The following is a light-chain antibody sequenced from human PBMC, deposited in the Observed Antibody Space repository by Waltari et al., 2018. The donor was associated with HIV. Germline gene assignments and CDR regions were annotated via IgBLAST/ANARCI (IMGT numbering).Light chain of an antibody. J-gene: IGLJ2*01. Sequence: QSALTQPPSVSGSPGQSVTISCPGSSSDVGSYNRVSWYQQPPGKAPKLMIYEVSNRPSGVPDRFSGSKSGNTASLIISGLQAEDEADYYCSSYTSSNLVFGGGTKLTVL. CDR3: SSYTSSNLV. CDR2: EVS. V-gene: IGLV2-18*02. CDR1: SSDVGSYNR.